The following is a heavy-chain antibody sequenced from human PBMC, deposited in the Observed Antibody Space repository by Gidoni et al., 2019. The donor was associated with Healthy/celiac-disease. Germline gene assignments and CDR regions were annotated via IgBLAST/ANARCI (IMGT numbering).Heavy chain of an antibody. J-gene: IGHJ5*02. CDR2: INHSGST. CDR1: GGSFSGYY. Sequence: QVQLQQWGAGLLKPSETLSLTCAVSGGSFSGYYWSWIRQPPGKGLEWIGEINHSGSTNYNPSLKSRVTISVDTSKNQFSLKLSSVTAADTAVYYCASGGAVRWFDPWGQGTLVTVSS. CDR3: ASGGAVRWFDP. V-gene: IGHV4-34*01.